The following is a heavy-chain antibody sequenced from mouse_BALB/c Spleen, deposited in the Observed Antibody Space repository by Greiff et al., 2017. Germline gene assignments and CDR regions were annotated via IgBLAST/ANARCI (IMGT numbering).Heavy chain of an antibody. J-gene: IGHJ4*01. Sequence: EVMLVESGGGLVQPGGSLNLSCAASGFDFSRYWMSWARQAPGKGQEWIGEINPGSSTINYTPSLKDKFIISRDNAKNTLYLQMSKVRSEDTALYYCARGGTARATLGAMDYWGQGTSVTVSS. V-gene: IGHV4-2*02. CDR3: ARGGTARATLGAMDY. CDR2: INPGSSTI. D-gene: IGHD3-2*01. CDR1: GFDFSRYW.